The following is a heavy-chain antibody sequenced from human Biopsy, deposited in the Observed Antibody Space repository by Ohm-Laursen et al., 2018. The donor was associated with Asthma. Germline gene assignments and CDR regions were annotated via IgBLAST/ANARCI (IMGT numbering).Heavy chain of an antibody. CDR3: AREVLWFGESTNPGGMDV. D-gene: IGHD3-10*01. V-gene: IGHV1-2*04. CDR1: GYTFTGYY. Sequence: SSVKVSCKASGYTFTGYYMHWVRQAPGQGLEWMGWINPNSGGTNYAQKFQGWVTMTRDTSISTAYMELSRLRSDDTAVYYCAREVLWFGESTNPGGMDVWGQGTTVTVSS. J-gene: IGHJ6*02. CDR2: INPNSGGT.